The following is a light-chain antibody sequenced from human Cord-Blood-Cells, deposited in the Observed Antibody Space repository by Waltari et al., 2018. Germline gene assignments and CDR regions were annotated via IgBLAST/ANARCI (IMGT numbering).Light chain of an antibody. Sequence: DIQMTQSPSNPSASVGEKVTITCRASQSISSWLAWYQQKPGKAPKLLIYKASSLESGVPSRFSGSGSGTEFTLTISSLQPDDFATYYCQQYNSYWTFGQGTKVEIK. CDR3: QQYNSYWT. CDR1: QSISSW. V-gene: IGKV1-5*03. CDR2: KAS. J-gene: IGKJ1*01.